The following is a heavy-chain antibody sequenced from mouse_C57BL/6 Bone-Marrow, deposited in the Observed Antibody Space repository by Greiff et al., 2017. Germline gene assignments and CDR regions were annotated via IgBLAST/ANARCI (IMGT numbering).Heavy chain of an antibody. J-gene: IGHJ2*01. Sequence: QVQLQQSGAELARPGASVKMSCKASGYTFTSYTMHWVKQRPGQGLEWIGYINPSSGYTKYNQKFKDKATLTADKSSSTAYMQLSSLTSEDSAVYYCARSFRRGYYFDYWGQGTTLTVSS. V-gene: IGHV1-4*01. CDR2: INPSSGYT. CDR1: GYTFTSYT. CDR3: ARSFRRGYYFDY.